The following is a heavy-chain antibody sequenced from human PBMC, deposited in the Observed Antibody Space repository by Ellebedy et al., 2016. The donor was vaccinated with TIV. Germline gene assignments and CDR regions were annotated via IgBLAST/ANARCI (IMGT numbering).Heavy chain of an antibody. D-gene: IGHD3-22*01. V-gene: IGHV3-15*01. CDR3: TTDGYYYDLFDY. Sequence: GESLKISCAASGFIFSNAWMSWVRQAPGKGLEWVGRIRSKTDGETIDYAAPVKGRFTISRDDSKNTLYLQLNSLKTEDTAVYYCTTDGYYYDLFDYWGQGTLVTVSS. CDR2: IRSKTDGETI. CDR1: GFIFSNAW. J-gene: IGHJ4*02.